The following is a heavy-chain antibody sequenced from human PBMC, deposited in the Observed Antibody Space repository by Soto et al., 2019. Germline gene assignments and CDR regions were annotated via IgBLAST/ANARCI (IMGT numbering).Heavy chain of an antibody. Sequence: HGGALRLSSAASGFTFSSYDMHWIRQATGKGLEWVSAIGTAADTYYPGSVKGRFTISRENAKNSLYLQMNSLRAGDTAVYYCATVGGGYVDVWGQATPVT. CDR1: GFTFSSYD. CDR2: IGTAADT. V-gene: IGHV3-13*01. D-gene: IGHD5-12*01. CDR3: ATVGGGYVDV. J-gene: IGHJ6*01.